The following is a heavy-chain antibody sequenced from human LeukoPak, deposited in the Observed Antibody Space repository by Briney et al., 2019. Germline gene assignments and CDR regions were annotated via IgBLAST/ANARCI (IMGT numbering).Heavy chain of an antibody. CDR3: AKIEGYYGSGRTDY. CDR2: ISGSGGST. CDR1: GFTFSSYG. Sequence: PGGTLRLSCAASGFTFSSYGMSWVRQAPGKGLEWVSAISGSGGSTYYADSVKGRFTISRDNSKNKLYLQMNSLRAEDTAVYYCAKIEGYYGSGRTDYWGQGTLVTVSS. J-gene: IGHJ4*02. D-gene: IGHD3-10*01. V-gene: IGHV3-23*01.